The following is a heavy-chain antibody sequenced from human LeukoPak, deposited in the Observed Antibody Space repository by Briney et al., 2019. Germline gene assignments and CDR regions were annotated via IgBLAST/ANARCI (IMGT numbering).Heavy chain of an antibody. CDR1: GFTFSSYG. J-gene: IGHJ4*02. CDR3: VRDSTVGAAYFDL. Sequence: PGGSLRLSCAASGFTFSSYGMHWVRQAPGKGLEWVAFIGYDGRNKNYADSVRGRFTISRDNSKKTLSLQMTTLRPDDTAVYYCVRDSTVGAAYFDLWGQGALVAVSS. V-gene: IGHV3-30*02. CDR2: IGYDGRNK. D-gene: IGHD6-13*01.